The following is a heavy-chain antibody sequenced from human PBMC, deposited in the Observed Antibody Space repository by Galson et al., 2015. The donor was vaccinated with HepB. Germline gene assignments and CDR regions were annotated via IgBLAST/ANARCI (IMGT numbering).Heavy chain of an antibody. Sequence: KVSCKASGYSFTSYWIGWVRQIPGKGLEWMGIIYPGDSDTRYSPSFQGQVTISAYKSISTAYLQWSSLKAADTAMYYCARLVISSSPPDYWGQGTLVTVSS. D-gene: IGHD6-6*01. V-gene: IGHV5-51*01. J-gene: IGHJ4*02. CDR3: ARLVISSSPPDY. CDR2: IYPGDSDT. CDR1: GYSFTSYW.